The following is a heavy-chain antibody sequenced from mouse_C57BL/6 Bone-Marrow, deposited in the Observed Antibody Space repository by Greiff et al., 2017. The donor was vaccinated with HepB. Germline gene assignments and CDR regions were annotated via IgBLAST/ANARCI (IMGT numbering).Heavy chain of an antibody. J-gene: IGHJ2*01. Sequence: DVKLQESGPGLVKPSQSLSLTCSVTGYSITSGYYWNWIRHFPGNKLEWMGYISYDGSNNYNPSLKNRISITRDTSKNQFFLKLNSVTTEDTATYYCARERITTVVAKDYFDYWGQGTTLTVSS. CDR2: ISYDGSN. CDR3: ARERITTVVAKDYFDY. CDR1: GYSITSGYY. D-gene: IGHD1-1*01. V-gene: IGHV3-6*01.